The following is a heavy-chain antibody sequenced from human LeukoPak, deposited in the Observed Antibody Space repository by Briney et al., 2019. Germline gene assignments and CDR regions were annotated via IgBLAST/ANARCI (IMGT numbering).Heavy chain of an antibody. V-gene: IGHV3-7*01. CDR3: ARDRSDSSGYYYYYMDV. CDR1: GFTFSNAW. D-gene: IGHD3-22*01. Sequence: GGSLRLSCAASGFTFSNAWMSWVRQAPGKGLEWVANINQDGSEKYYVGSVKGRFTISRDNARNSLYLQMNSLRAEDTAVYYCARDRSDSSGYYYYYMDVWGKGTTVTISS. CDR2: INQDGSEK. J-gene: IGHJ6*03.